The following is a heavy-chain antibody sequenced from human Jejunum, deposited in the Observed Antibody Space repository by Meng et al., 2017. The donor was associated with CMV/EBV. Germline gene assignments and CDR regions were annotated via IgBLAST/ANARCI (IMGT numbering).Heavy chain of an antibody. CDR3: AAVTYSGYDDFDY. CDR2: INPNSGGT. V-gene: IGHV1-2*02. Sequence: SGYTFTGYYMHWVRQAPGQGLEWMGWINPNSGGTNYAQKFQGRVTMTRDTSISTAYMELSRLRSDDTAVYYCAAVTYSGYDDFDYWGQGTLVTVSS. CDR1: GYTFTGYY. D-gene: IGHD5-12*01. J-gene: IGHJ4*02.